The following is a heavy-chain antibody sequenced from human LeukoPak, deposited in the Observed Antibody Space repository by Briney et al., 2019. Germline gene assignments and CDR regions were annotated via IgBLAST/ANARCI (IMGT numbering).Heavy chain of an antibody. CDR2: LYNSGGI. J-gene: IGHJ5*02. D-gene: IGHD6-13*01. CDR1: GASISNNY. V-gene: IGHV4-4*07. CDR3: ARDYIAAAGIRGNWFDP. Sequence: SETLSLTCSVSGASISNNYWNWIRQSAGKGLEWIGRLYNSGGINYNPSLKSRVTISVDTSKNQFSLKLSSVTAADTAVYYCARDYIAAAGIRGNWFDPWGQGTLVTVSS.